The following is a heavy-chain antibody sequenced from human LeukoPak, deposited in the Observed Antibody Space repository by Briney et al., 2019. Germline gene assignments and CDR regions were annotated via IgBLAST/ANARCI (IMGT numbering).Heavy chain of an antibody. CDR2: IKSITDGGTT. CDR3: TTDQYDILTGYYMGYFDY. Sequence: PGGSLRLSCAASGFIFSKAWMSWVRQAPGKGLEWVGRIKSITDGGTTDYAAPVKGRFTISRDDSKNTLYLQMNSLKTEDTAVYYCTTDQYDILTGYYMGYFDYWGQGTLVTVSS. CDR1: GFIFSKAW. J-gene: IGHJ4*02. D-gene: IGHD3-9*01. V-gene: IGHV3-15*01.